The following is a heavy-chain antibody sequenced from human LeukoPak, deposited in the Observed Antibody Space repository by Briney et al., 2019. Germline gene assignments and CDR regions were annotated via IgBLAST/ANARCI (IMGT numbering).Heavy chain of an antibody. CDR2: INPNSGGT. J-gene: IGHJ4*02. CDR3: ARAMVRGVITPDY. CDR1: GYTFTGYY. V-gene: IGHV1-2*06. Sequence: ASVKVSCKASGYTFTGYYMHWVRQAPGQGLEWMGRINPNSGGTNYAQTFQGRVTMTRDPSISTAYLELSRLRSDDTAVYYCARAMVRGVITPDYWGQGTLVTVSS. D-gene: IGHD3-10*01.